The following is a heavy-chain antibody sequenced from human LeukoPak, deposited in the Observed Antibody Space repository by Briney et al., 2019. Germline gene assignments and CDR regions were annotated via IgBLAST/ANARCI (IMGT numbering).Heavy chain of an antibody. CDR3: AREECRGDCYYDAFDI. D-gene: IGHD2-21*02. Sequence: GASVKVSCKASGYTFTSYGISWVRQAPGQGLEWMGWISAYNGNTNYAQKLQGRVTMTTDTSTSTAYMELRSLRSEDTAVYYCAREECRGDCYYDAFDIWGQGTMVTVSS. CDR1: GYTFTSYG. J-gene: IGHJ3*02. CDR2: ISAYNGNT. V-gene: IGHV1-18*01.